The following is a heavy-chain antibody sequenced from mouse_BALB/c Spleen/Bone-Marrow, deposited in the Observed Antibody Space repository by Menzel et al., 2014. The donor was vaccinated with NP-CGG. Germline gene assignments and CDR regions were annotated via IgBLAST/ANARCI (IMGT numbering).Heavy chain of an antibody. CDR1: GFTFSSYA. CDR2: ISSGGGYA. Sequence: EVMLEESGGGLVKPGGSLKLSCAASGFTFSSYAMSWVRQTPEKRLEWVATISSGGGYAYYPDSVKGRVTISRDNAKNALSLQMKNLRSEDTAMYYCARHCYGSCYYFDYWGQGTTLTVSS. J-gene: IGHJ2*01. V-gene: IGHV5-9-1*01. CDR3: ARHCYGSCYYFDY. D-gene: IGHD1-1*01.